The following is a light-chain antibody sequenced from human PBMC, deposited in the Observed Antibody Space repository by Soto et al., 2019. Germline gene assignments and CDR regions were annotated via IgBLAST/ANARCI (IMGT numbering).Light chain of an antibody. Sequence: EIVLTQSPATLYSSPGERATLSCGASQSVSSLFAWYQQKPGQAPRLLIYAASNRATGIPARFSGSGSGTDFPLTISSLEPEDFAVYYCQQRSNWPWTFGQGTKVEI. CDR3: QQRSNWPWT. CDR1: QSVSSL. CDR2: AAS. V-gene: IGKV3-11*01. J-gene: IGKJ1*01.